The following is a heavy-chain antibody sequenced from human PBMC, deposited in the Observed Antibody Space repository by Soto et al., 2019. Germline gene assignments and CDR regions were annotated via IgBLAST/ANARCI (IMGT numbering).Heavy chain of an antibody. CDR1: GYTFTSYG. CDR3: ARGRIVATNRQFDY. V-gene: IGHV1-18*01. Sequence: ASVRVSCKASGYTFTSYGISWVRQATGQGLEWMGWISAYNGNTNYAQKLQGRVTMTTDTSTSTAYMELRSLRSDDTAVYYCARGRIVATNRQFDYWGQGTLVTVSS. J-gene: IGHJ4*02. CDR2: ISAYNGNT. D-gene: IGHD5-12*01.